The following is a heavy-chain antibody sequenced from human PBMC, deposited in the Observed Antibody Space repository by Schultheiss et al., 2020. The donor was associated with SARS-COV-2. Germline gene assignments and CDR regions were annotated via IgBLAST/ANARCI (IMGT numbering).Heavy chain of an antibody. V-gene: IGHV3-23*01. CDR1: GFTFSSYE. J-gene: IGHJ4*02. CDR2: ISGSAIST. CDR3: ARDPYTATEYFDY. Sequence: GGSLRLSCAASGFTFSSYEMNWVRQAPGKRLEWVSGISGSAISTFYADSVKGRFTISRDNSKNTLYLQMNSLRAEDTAVYYCARDPYTATEYFDYWGQGTLVTVSS. D-gene: IGHD5-18*01.